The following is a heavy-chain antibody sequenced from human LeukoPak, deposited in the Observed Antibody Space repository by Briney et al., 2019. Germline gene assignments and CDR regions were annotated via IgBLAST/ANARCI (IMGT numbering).Heavy chain of an antibody. CDR2: IYYSGST. CDR1: GGSISSSSYY. J-gene: IGHJ5*02. Sequence: SETLSLTCTVSGGSISSSSYYWGWIRQPPGKGLECIGSIYYSGSTYYNPSLKSRVTISVDTSKNQFSLKLSSVTAADTAVYYCARASFWESPINWFAPWGQGTLVTVSS. CDR3: ARASFWESPINWFAP. V-gene: IGHV4-39*07. D-gene: IGHD3-16*01.